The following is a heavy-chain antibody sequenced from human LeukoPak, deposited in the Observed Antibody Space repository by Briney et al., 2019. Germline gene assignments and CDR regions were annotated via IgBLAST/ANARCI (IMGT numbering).Heavy chain of an antibody. CDR3: ARSHTQKEFCSGGRCYPTVWWFDP. CDR1: GYTFINND. V-gene: IGHV1-8*01. D-gene: IGHD2-15*01. CDR2: IDPKNGNR. Sequence: ASVRVSCKASGYTFINNDINWVRQAPGRGLEWMAWIDPKNGNRGYAQNFQGRVTMTTDISINTAYLELNSLRSEDTAIYYCARSHTQKEFCSGGRCYPTVWWFDPWGQGTLVTVSS. J-gene: IGHJ5*02.